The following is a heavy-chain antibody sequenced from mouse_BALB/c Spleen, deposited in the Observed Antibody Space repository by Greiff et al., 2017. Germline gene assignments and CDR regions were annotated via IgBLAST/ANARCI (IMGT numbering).Heavy chain of an antibody. J-gene: IGHJ4*01. D-gene: IGHD2-1*01. CDR3: ARRRYGNYVRYAMDY. V-gene: IGHV1-18*01. CDR2: INPNNGGT. CDR1: GYTFTEYT. Sequence: EVQLVESGPELVKPGASVKISCKTSGYTFTEYTMHWVKQSLGKSLEWIGGINPNNGGTSYNQKFKGKATLTVDKSSSTAYMELRSLTSEDSAVYYCARRRYGNYVRYAMDYWGQGTSVTVSS.